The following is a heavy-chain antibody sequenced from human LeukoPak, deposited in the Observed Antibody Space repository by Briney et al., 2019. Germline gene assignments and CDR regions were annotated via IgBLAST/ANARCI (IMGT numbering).Heavy chain of an antibody. Sequence: GGSLRLSCAASGFTFSSYAMSWVRQAPGKGLEWVSAISGRGGSTYYADSVKGRFTISRDNSKNTLYLQMNSLRAEDTAVYYCAKAGGFLYYFDYWGQGTLVTVSS. CDR3: AKAGGFLYYFDY. J-gene: IGHJ4*02. D-gene: IGHD3-16*01. V-gene: IGHV3-23*01. CDR2: ISGRGGST. CDR1: GFTFSSYA.